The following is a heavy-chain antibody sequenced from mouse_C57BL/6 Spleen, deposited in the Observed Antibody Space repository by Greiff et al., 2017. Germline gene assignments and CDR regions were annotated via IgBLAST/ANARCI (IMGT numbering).Heavy chain of an antibody. V-gene: IGHV1-50*01. CDR2: IDPSDSYT. CDR1: GYTFTSYW. CDR3: AERDY. J-gene: IGHJ2*01. Sequence: QVQLQQPGAELVKPGASVKLSCKASGYTFTSYWMQWVKQRPGQGLEWIGEIDPSDSYTNYNQKFKGKATLTVDTSSSTAYMQLSSLTSEDSAVYYCAERDYWGQGTTLTVSS.